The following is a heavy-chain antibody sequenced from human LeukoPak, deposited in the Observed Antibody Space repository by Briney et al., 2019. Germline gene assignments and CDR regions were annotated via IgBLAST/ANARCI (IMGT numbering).Heavy chain of an antibody. CDR3: GRRVAGVDC. CDR1: VYTFTSYD. Sequence: GASVTVSLTSSVYTFTSYDINWVRQPPGQGLEWMGWMNPNNGNKGYAHKFHGRLTMTRNTSISTAYMELSSLTSEDTAVYCCGRRVAGVDCWGEGTLVTVSS. V-gene: IGHV1-8*01. D-gene: IGHD6-19*01. J-gene: IGHJ4*02. CDR2: MNPNNGNK.